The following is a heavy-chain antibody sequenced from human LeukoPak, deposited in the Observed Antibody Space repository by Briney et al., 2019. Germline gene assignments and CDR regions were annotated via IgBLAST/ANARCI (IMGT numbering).Heavy chain of an antibody. Sequence: SETLSLTCTVSGGSISSYYWSWIRQPPGKGLEGIGYIYYSGSTNYNPSLTSRVTISVDTSKNQFSLKLSSVTAADTAVYYCARVSPYYYDSSGYYYFDYWGQGTLVTVSS. V-gene: IGHV4-59*01. CDR1: GGSISSYY. D-gene: IGHD3-22*01. CDR3: ARVSPYYYDSSGYYYFDY. J-gene: IGHJ4*02. CDR2: IYYSGST.